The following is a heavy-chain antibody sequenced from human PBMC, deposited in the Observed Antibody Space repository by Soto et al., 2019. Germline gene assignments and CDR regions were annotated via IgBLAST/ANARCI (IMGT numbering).Heavy chain of an antibody. J-gene: IGHJ6*02. V-gene: IGHV3-48*03. Sequence: EVQLVESGGGLVQPGGSLKLSCVASGFTFSSHEMKWVRQAPGKGLEWVSYISAVGSTKYYADSVKGRFTISRDNAKNSLYLQMKSLRAEYTAVYYCARAREYDYHYSGMDVWGQGTTVIVSS. CDR2: ISAVGSTK. CDR1: GFTFSSHE. CDR3: ARAREYDYHYSGMDV.